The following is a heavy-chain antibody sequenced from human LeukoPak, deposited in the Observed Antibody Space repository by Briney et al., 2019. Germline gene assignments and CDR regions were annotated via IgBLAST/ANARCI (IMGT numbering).Heavy chain of an antibody. CDR3: AKDYDDSSDYYYVTLYYFDY. J-gene: IGHJ4*02. CDR2: IYVGDNV. CDR1: GFIVSNNY. D-gene: IGHD3-22*01. Sequence: GGSLRLSCVASGFIVSNNYLNWVRQAPGKGLEWLSIIYVGDNVYYADSVKGRFTISRDTSRNTVYLQMNSLTAEDTAVYYCAKDYDDSSDYYYVTLYYFDYWGQGTLVTVSS. V-gene: IGHV3-53*01.